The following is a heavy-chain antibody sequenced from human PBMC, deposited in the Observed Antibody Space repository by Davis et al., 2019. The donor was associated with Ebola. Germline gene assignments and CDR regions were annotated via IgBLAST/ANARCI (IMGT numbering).Heavy chain of an antibody. D-gene: IGHD4-17*01. J-gene: IGHJ5*02. V-gene: IGHV3-23*01. CDR2: ISGSGGST. CDR1: GFTFSSYA. Sequence: GESLKISCAASGFTFSSYAMSWVRQAPGKGLEWVSGISGSGGSTYYADSVKGRFTISRDNSKNTLYLQMNSLRGEDTAVYYCAKDPTVTSYNWFDPWGQGTLVTVSS. CDR3: AKDPTVTSYNWFDP.